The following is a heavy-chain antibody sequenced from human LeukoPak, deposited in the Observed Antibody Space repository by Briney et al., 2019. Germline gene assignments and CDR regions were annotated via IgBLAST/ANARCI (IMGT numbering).Heavy chain of an antibody. D-gene: IGHD5-18*01. V-gene: IGHV3-15*01. Sequence: GGSLRLSCAASGFTFSDAWMSWVRQAPGKGLEWVGRIKSKTDGGTTDYAAPVKGRVTISRDDSKNTLYLQMNSLKTEDTAVYYCTILGYTYGRFDYWGQGTLVTVSS. CDR3: TILGYTYGRFDY. CDR2: IKSKTDGGTT. J-gene: IGHJ4*02. CDR1: GFTFSDAW.